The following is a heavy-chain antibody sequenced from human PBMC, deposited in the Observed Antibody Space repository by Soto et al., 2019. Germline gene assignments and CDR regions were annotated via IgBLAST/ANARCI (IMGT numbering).Heavy chain of an antibody. CDR2: IFSNDEK. Sequence: VPTLVNPTETLTLTCTVSWFSLSNARMGVSWIPQTQAKSTAWLAHIFSNDEKSYSTSLKSRLTISKDTSKSQVVLTMTNMDPVETATYYCARMKLGLLGRIAVAYFRGYWFDPWGQGTMVTVSS. CDR1: WFSLSNARMG. V-gene: IGHV2-26*01. CDR3: ARMKLGLLGRIAVAYFRGYWFDP. D-gene: IGHD6-19*01. J-gene: IGHJ5*02.